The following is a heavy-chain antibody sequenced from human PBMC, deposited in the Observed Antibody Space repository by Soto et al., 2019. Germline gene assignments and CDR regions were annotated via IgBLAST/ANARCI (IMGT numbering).Heavy chain of an antibody. J-gene: IGHJ1*01. CDR1: GGTFSSYT. CDR2: IIPILGIA. D-gene: IGHD1-1*01. CDR3: ARDPAQVQLLQYFQH. V-gene: IGHV1-69*04. Sequence: SVKVSCKASGGTFSSYTISWVRQAPGQGLEWMGRIIPILGIANYAQKFQGRVTITADKSTSTAYMELSSLRSEDTAVYYCARDPAQVQLLQYFQHWGQGTLVTVSS.